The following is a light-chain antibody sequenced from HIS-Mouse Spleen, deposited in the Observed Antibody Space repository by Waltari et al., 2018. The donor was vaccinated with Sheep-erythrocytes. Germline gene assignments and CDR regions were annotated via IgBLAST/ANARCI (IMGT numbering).Light chain of an antibody. CDR1: SSDGGCYNL. CDR2: AGS. CDR3: CSYAGSSTPWV. V-gene: IGLV2-23*01. Sequence: QSALTQPASVSGSPGQSITISCTGTSSDGGCYNLVSWSQPHPGKAPKLMIYAGSKRPSGVSNRFSGSKSGNTASLTISGLQAEDEADYYCCSYAGSSTPWVFGGGTKLTVL. J-gene: IGLJ3*02.